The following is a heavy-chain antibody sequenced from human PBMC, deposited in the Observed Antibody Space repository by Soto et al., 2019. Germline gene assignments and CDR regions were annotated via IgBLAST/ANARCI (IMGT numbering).Heavy chain of an antibody. CDR2: IYYTGST. D-gene: IGHD3-9*01. CDR3: ASELRYFDWLDAFDI. Sequence: QVQLQESGPGLVKPSQTLSLTCTVSGGSISSGDYYWSWIRQPPGKGLEWIGYIYYTGSTYYDPSLKSRVTISVDTSKNQFSLKLSSVTAADTAVYYCASELRYFDWLDAFDIWGQGTMVTVSS. CDR1: GGSISSGDYY. V-gene: IGHV4-30-4*01. J-gene: IGHJ3*02.